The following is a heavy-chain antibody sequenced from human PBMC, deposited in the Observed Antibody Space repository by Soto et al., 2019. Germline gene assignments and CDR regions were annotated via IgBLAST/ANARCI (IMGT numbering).Heavy chain of an antibody. CDR1: GGSISSYY. CDR2: IYYSGST. CDR3: ATYGSGNYYFAY. D-gene: IGHD3-10*01. Sequence: QVQLQESGPGLVKPSETLSLTCTVSGGSISSYYWSWIRHPPGKGLEWIGYIYYSGSTNYNPSLKSRFTISVYTSKNQFSLKLSSVTAADTAVYYCATYGSGNYYFAYWGQGTRVTVSS. J-gene: IGHJ4*02. V-gene: IGHV4-59*01.